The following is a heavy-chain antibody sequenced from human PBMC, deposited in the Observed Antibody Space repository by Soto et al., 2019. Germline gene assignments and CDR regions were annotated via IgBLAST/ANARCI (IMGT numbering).Heavy chain of an antibody. D-gene: IGHD6-19*01. CDR2: ISYDGSNK. V-gene: IGHV3-30*03. CDR1: GFTFSSYG. J-gene: IGHJ6*03. Sequence: PGGSLRLSCAASGFTFSSYGMHWVRQAPGKGLEWVAVISYDGSNKYYADSVKGRFTISRDNSKNTLYLQMNSLRSEDTAVYYCARETAVAGTYQPNFKLRYYYYYQDVWGKGTTVTVSS. CDR3: ARETAVAGTYQPNFKLRYYYYYQDV.